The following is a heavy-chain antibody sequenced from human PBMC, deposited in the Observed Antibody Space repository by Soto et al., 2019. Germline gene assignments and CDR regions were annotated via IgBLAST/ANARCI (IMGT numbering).Heavy chain of an antibody. Sequence: QVQLVESGGGVVQPGRSLRLSCAASGFTFSSYGMHWVRQAPGKGLEWVAVISYDGSNKYYADSVKGRFTISRDNSKNTLYLQMNSLRAEDTAVYYCAKGGYCSSTSCYRFDYWGQGTLVTVSS. V-gene: IGHV3-30*18. CDR3: AKGGYCSSTSCYRFDY. J-gene: IGHJ4*02. CDR2: ISYDGSNK. CDR1: GFTFSSYG. D-gene: IGHD2-2*01.